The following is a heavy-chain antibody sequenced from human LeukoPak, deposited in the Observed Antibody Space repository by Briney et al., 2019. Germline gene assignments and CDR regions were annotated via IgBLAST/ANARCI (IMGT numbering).Heavy chain of an antibody. Sequence: ASVKVSCKASGYTVTGYYLHWVRQAPGQGLEWMGRINPNSGDTNYAQKFQGRVTMTWDTSISTAYMELSSLRSDDTAVYYCARDGPDLAHLGYCSGGSCYSWAFDYWGQGTLVTVSS. CDR3: ARDGPDLAHLGYCSGGSCYSWAFDY. CDR2: INPNSGDT. CDR1: GYTVTGYY. D-gene: IGHD2-15*01. J-gene: IGHJ4*02. V-gene: IGHV1-2*06.